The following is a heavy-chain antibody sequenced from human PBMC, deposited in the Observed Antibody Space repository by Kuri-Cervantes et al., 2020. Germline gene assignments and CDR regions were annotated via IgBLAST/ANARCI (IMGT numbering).Heavy chain of an antibody. CDR1: GYTFTGYY. CDR3: ARAPGYSGYDGPMDV. CDR2: INPNSGGT. V-gene: IGHV1-2*02. J-gene: IGHJ6*04. Sequence: ASVKVSCKAYGYTFTGYYMHWVRQAPGQGLEWMGWINPNSGGTNYAQKFQGRVTMTRDTSISTAYMELSRLRSDDTAVYYCARAPGYSGYDGPMDVWGKGTTVTVSS. D-gene: IGHD5-12*01.